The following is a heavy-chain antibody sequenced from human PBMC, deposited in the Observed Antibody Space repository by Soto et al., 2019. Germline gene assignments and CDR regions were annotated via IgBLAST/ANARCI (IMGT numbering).Heavy chain of an antibody. CDR2: ISSSGSYT. CDR3: ARERFNDYALGGGDYYFDY. CDR1: GFIFSDYY. Sequence: GGSLRLSCAASGFIFSDYYINWIRQAPGKGLEWVSYISSSGSYTNYAESVKGRFTISRDNAKNSLYLQMNSLRAEDTAVYYCARERFNDYALGGGDYYFDYWGQGTLVTVSS. J-gene: IGHJ4*02. D-gene: IGHD4-17*01. V-gene: IGHV3-11*06.